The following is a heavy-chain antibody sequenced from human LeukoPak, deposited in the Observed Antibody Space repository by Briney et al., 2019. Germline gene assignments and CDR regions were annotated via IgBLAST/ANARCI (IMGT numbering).Heavy chain of an antibody. J-gene: IGHJ6*03. D-gene: IGHD3-3*01. CDR2: ISAYNGNT. Sequence: ASVKVSCKTSGYTFTSYGISWVRQAPGQGLEWMGWISAYNGNTNYAQKLQGRVTMTTDTSTSTAYMELRSLRSDDTAVYYCARDYDFWSGYSYYMDVWGKGTTVTVSS. CDR3: ARDYDFWSGYSYYMDV. CDR1: GYTFTSYG. V-gene: IGHV1-18*01.